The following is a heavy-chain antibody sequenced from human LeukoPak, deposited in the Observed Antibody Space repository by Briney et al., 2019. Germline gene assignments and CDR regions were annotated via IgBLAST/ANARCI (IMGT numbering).Heavy chain of an antibody. J-gene: IGHJ3*02. V-gene: IGHV3-30*18. CDR3: AKDSDSSGFDI. CDR2: ISYDGSNK. CDR1: GFTFSSYG. Sequence: GGSLRLSCAASGFTFSSYGMRWVRQAPGKGLEWVAVISYDGSNKYYANSVKGRFTISRDNSKNTLYLQMNSLRAEDTAVYYCAKDSDSSGFDIWGQGTMVTVSS. D-gene: IGHD3-22*01.